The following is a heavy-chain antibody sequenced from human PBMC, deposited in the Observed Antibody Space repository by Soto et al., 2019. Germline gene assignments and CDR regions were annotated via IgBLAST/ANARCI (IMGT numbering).Heavy chain of an antibody. J-gene: IGHJ5*02. V-gene: IGHV1-69*13. D-gene: IGHD3-16*01. CDR1: GGTFSSYA. CDR3: ARDWVEYNWFDP. CDR2: IIPIFGTA. Sequence: SVKVSCKASGGTFSSYAISWVRQDPGQGLEWMGGIIPIFGTANYAQKFQGRVTITADESTSTAYMELSSLRSEDTAVYYCARDWVEYNWFDPWGQGTLVTVSS.